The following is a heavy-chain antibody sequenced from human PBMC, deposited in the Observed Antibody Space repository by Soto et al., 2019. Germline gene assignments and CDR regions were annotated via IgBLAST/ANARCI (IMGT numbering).Heavy chain of an antibody. V-gene: IGHV3-15*07. J-gene: IGHJ4*02. CDR1: GFTFSKAG. D-gene: IGHD2-15*01. CDR3: GTSFTAVATARFDH. CDR2: IYSNIDADNT. Sequence: GGSLTLSCTASGFTFSKAGMNWFRHAPGKGLAWVGQIYSNIDADNTDFAAPVKGKTTLSSDYTKHTVYLLINGLDIDTTAMYYCGTSFTAVATARFDHWGQGTLVTVSS.